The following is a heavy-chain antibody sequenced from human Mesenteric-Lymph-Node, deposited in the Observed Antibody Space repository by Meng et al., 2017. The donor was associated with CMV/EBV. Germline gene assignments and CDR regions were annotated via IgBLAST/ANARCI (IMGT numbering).Heavy chain of an antibody. CDR2: IYPGDSDT. CDR1: EYTFTSYW. J-gene: IGHJ4*02. Sequence: GESLKISCKASEYTFTSYWIAWVRQMPGKGLECMGVIYPGDSDTKYSPSFQGQVAISADNSLTTAYLQWSTLKASDTAMYFCARHNLGAISGSDYWGQGTLVTVSS. V-gene: IGHV5-51*01. D-gene: IGHD3-16*01. CDR3: ARHNLGAISGSDY.